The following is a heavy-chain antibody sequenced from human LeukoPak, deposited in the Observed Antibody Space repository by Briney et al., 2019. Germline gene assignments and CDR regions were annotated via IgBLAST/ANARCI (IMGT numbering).Heavy chain of an antibody. CDR2: ISSSSRTI. CDR3: ARLRYYAMDV. CDR1: GFTFSTYD. V-gene: IGHV3-48*01. J-gene: IGHJ6*02. Sequence: GGSLRLSCAAFGFTFSTYDMNWVRQAPGKGLEWVSYISSSSRTISYAGSVKGRFTISRDNAKNSLYLQMNSLRAEDTAVYYCARLRYYAMDVWGQGTTVTASS.